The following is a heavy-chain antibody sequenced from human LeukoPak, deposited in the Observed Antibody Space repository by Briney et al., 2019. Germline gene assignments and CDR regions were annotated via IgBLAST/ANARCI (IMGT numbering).Heavy chain of an antibody. V-gene: IGHV2-5*02. CDR3: EHQRVLWVAFEI. D-gene: IGHD3-10*01. J-gene: IGHJ3*02. CDR2: IYWDDYE. CDR1: GFSLSTSGVG. Sequence: GPTLVKPTQALTLTCTFSGFSLSTSGVGVGWIRQPPGKALEWLALIYWDDYERYSPSLKSRLTITKDTSKKQVVLTMTHMVPVDTATYYCEHQRVLWVAFEIWGQGTMVTVSS.